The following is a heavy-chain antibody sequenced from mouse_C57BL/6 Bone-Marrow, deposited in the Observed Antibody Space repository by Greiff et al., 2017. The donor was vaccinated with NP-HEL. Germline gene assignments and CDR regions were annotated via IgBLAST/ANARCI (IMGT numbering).Heavy chain of an antibody. J-gene: IGHJ3*01. CDR2: ITHSGET. CDR1: GFPITSGYY. V-gene: IGHV12-3*01. CDR3: AGDRREGNYLLSWFAY. D-gene: IGHD2-1*01. Sequence: VQRVESGPGLVKPSQSLFLTCSITGFPITSGYYWIWIRQSPGKPLEWMGYITHSGETFYNPSLQSPISITRETSKNQFFLQLNSVTTEDTAMYYCAGDRREGNYLLSWFAYWGQGTLVTVSA.